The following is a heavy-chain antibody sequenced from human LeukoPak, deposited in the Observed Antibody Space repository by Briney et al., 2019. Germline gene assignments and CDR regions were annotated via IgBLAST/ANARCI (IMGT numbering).Heavy chain of an antibody. Sequence: GGSLRLSCAASGFTFSSYAMHWVRQAPGKGLEWVAVISYDGSNKYYADSVKGRFTISRDNAKNSLYLQMNSLRAEDTAVYYCARPSGYYDYDAFDIWGQGTMVTVSS. CDR1: GFTFSSYA. V-gene: IGHV3-30*04. CDR2: ISYDGSNK. CDR3: ARPSGYYDYDAFDI. J-gene: IGHJ3*02. D-gene: IGHD3-22*01.